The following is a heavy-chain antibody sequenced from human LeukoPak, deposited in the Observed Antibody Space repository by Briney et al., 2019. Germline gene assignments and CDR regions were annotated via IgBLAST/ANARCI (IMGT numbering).Heavy chain of an antibody. Sequence: ASVKVSCKTSGYTFTSNGISWVRQAPGQGLEWMGWISAYNGNTNYAQKLQGRVTMTTDTSTSTAYMELRSLRSDDTAVYYCARDFIDGDYVGHYFDYWGQGTLATVSS. J-gene: IGHJ4*02. V-gene: IGHV1-18*01. CDR3: ARDFIDGDYVGHYFDY. CDR1: GYTFTSNG. D-gene: IGHD4-17*01. CDR2: ISAYNGNT.